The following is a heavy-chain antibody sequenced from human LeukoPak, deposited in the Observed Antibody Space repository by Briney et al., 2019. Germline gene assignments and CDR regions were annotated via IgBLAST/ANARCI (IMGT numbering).Heavy chain of an antibody. V-gene: IGHV3-30-3*01. CDR2: ISYDGSNK. CDR1: GFTFSSYA. J-gene: IGHJ6*02. D-gene: IGHD1-26*01. Sequence: GGSLRLSCAASGFTFSSYAMHWVRQAPGKGLEWVAVISYDGSNKYYADSVKGRFTISRDNSKNTLYLQMNSLRAEDTAVYYCARDPIHSGSYSYYYGMDVWGQGTTVTVSS. CDR3: ARDPIHSGSYSYYYGMDV.